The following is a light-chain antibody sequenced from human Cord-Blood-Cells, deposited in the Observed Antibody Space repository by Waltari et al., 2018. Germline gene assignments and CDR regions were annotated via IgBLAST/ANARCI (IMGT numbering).Light chain of an antibody. V-gene: IGLV2-14*03. Sequence: QSALTQPASVSGSPGQSITISCPGTSSVVGGYNYVSWYQQHPGKAPKLMIYDVSNRPSGVSNRFSGSKSGNTASLTISGLQAEDEADYYCSSYTSSSTWVFGGGTKLTVL. CDR2: DVS. J-gene: IGLJ3*02. CDR1: SSVVGGYNY. CDR3: SSYTSSSTWV.